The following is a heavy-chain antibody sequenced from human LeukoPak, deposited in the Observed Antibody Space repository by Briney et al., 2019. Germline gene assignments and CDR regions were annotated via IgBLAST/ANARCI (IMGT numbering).Heavy chain of an antibody. CDR2: ISWNSGSI. CDR1: GFTFDDYA. Sequence: PGGSLRLSCAASGFTFDDYAMHWVRQAPGKGLEWVSGISWNSGSIGYADSVKGRFTISRDNAKNSLYLQMNSLRGEDMALYYCAKDKGRREGFDYWGQGTLVTVSS. V-gene: IGHV3-9*03. CDR3: AKDKGRREGFDY. J-gene: IGHJ4*02.